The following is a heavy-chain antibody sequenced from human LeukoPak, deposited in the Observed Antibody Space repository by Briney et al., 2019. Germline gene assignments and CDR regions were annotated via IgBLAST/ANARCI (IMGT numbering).Heavy chain of an antibody. CDR2: IYTSGST. Sequence: PSETLSLTCTVSGGSISSGSYYWSWIRQPAGKGLEWIGRIYTSGSTNYNPSLKSRVTISVDTSKNQFSLKLSSVTAADTAVYYCARTDDPQLAYFDYWGQGTLVTVSS. V-gene: IGHV4-61*02. D-gene: IGHD3-10*01. CDR1: GGSISSGSYY. J-gene: IGHJ4*02. CDR3: ARTDDPQLAYFDY.